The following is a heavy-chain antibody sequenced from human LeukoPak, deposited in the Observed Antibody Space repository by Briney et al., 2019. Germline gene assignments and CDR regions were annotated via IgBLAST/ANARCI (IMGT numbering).Heavy chain of an antibody. D-gene: IGHD1-26*01. CDR1: GFTFSSYS. CDR2: ISSSSSYI. V-gene: IGHV3-21*01. CDR3: ARVSGSMGGATDY. J-gene: IGHJ4*02. Sequence: GGSLRLSCAASGFTFSSYSMNWVRQAPGKGLEWVSSISSSSSYIYYADSVKGRFTISRDNAKNSLSLQMNSLRAEDTAVYYCARVSGSMGGATDYWGQGTLVTVSS.